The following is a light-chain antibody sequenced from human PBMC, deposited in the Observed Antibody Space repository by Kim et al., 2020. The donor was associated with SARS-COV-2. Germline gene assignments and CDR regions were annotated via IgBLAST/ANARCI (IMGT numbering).Light chain of an antibody. J-gene: IGKJ1*01. V-gene: IGKV1-27*01. CDR1: QDIANS. Sequence: SVGDRVTIPCRASQDIANSLAWYQQKPGKVPQVLIYAASTLQSGVPSRFSGSGSGTEFTLTIGSLQTEDVATYYCQKYNSAPWTFGPGTKVDIK. CDR3: QKYNSAPWT. CDR2: AAS.